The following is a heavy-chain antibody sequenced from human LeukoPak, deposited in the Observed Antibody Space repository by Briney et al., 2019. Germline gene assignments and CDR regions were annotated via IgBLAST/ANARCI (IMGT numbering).Heavy chain of an antibody. J-gene: IGHJ4*02. Sequence: GASVKVSCKASGYTFTSYDINWVRQATGQGLEWMGWMNPNSGNTGYAQKFQGRVTMTRNTSISTAYMELSSLRSEDTAVYYCARASDYGDYPDYWGQGTLVTVSS. CDR2: MNPNSGNT. D-gene: IGHD4-17*01. CDR1: GYTFTSYD. V-gene: IGHV1-8*01. CDR3: ARASDYGDYPDY.